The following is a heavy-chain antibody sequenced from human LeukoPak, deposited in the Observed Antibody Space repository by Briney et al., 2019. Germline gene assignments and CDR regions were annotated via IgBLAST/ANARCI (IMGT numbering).Heavy chain of an antibody. D-gene: IGHD2-15*01. CDR2: TISSDAGK. CDR1: GFSLSSYA. V-gene: IGHV3-23*01. CDR3: AKAPVTSCRGAFCYPSDS. J-gene: IGHJ4*02. Sequence: GGSLRLSCTVSGFSLSSYALSWVRRAPGKGLEWVSATISSDAGKYYVDSVRGRFTISRDNSRNTMYLQMNSLRVEDAAVYYCAKAPVTSCRGAFCYPSDSWGQGTLVTVSS.